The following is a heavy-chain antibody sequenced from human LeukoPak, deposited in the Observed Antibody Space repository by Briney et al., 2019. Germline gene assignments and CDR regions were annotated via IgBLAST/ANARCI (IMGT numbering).Heavy chain of an antibody. CDR1: GGSFSGYY. D-gene: IGHD3-9*01. Sequence: SETLSLTCAVYGGSFSGYYWSWIRQPPGKGLEWIGEINHSGSTNYNPSLKSRVTISVDTSKNQFSLKLSSVTAADTAVYYCARRNIYDILTGYSAGGGFDYWGQGTLVTVSS. CDR3: ARRNIYDILTGYSAGGGFDY. J-gene: IGHJ4*02. CDR2: INHSGST. V-gene: IGHV4-34*01.